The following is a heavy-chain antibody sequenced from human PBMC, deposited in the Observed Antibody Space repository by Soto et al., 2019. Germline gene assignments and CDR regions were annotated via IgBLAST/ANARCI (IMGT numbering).Heavy chain of an antibody. CDR2: INSRNGNT. J-gene: IGHJ5*02. D-gene: IGHD1-26*01. CDR3: AREGGSFARFDP. V-gene: IGHV1-3*01. Sequence: ASVKVSCKASGYTFTSYAIHWVRQAPGQRLEWMGWINSRNGNTYYSQKLQGRVTITTDTSASAAYMELRSMRSDDTAVYYCAREGGSFARFDPWSQGTLVTVSS. CDR1: GYTFTSYA.